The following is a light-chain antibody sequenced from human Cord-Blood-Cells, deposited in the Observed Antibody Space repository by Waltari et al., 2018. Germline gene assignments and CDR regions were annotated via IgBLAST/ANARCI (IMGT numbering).Light chain of an antibody. V-gene: IGKV3-15*01. CDR2: GAS. J-gene: IGKJ2*01. CDR3: QQYKNWPPYT. Sequence: EIVMTQSPAPLSVSPGERATLSCRASQSLSSNLAWYQQKPGQAPRLLIYGASTRATGIPARFSGSGSGTEFTLTISSLQSEDFAVYYCQQYKNWPPYTFGQGTKLEIK. CDR1: QSLSSN.